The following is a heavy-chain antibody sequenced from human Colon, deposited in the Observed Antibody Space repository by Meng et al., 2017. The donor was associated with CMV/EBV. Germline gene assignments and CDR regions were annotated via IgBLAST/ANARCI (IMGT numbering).Heavy chain of an antibody. D-gene: IGHD6-19*01. CDR3: ARETSGWSTGIDY. Sequence: SETLSLTCNVSGGSVNSGSDYWTWIWQPPGKGLEWIGYISYSGNTNYNPSLKSRLTIEMDTSRNQFSLKLTSVSAADTAMYYCARETSGWSTGIDYWGQGTLVTVSS. J-gene: IGHJ4*02. CDR2: ISYSGNT. CDR1: GGSVNSGSDY. V-gene: IGHV4-61*01.